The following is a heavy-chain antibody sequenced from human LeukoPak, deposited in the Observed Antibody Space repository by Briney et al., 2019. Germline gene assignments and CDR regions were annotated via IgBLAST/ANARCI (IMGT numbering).Heavy chain of an antibody. CDR1: GFSFSNYW. D-gene: IGHD2-2*01. J-gene: IGHJ4*02. V-gene: IGHV3-7*01. CDR3: AREVPAAMNAFDI. Sequence: GGSLRLSCAASGFSFSNYWMTWVRQAPGKGLERVANIKEDGSDRYYGDSVRGRFIISRDNAKNSLYLQMDSLRAEDTAVYYCAREVPAAMNAFDIWGQGTLVTVSS. CDR2: IKEDGSDR.